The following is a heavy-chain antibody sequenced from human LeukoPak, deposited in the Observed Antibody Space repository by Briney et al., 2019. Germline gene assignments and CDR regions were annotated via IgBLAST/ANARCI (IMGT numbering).Heavy chain of an antibody. V-gene: IGHV3-21*01. CDR3: ARDLILGRASDY. Sequence: GGSLRLSYAASGFTFSSYSMNWVRQAPGKGLEWVSSISSSSSYIYYADSVKGRFTISRDNAKNSLYLQMNSLRAEDTAVYYCARDLILGRASDYWGQGTLVTVSS. J-gene: IGHJ4*02. CDR2: ISSSSSYI. CDR1: GFTFSSYS. D-gene: IGHD2-21*01.